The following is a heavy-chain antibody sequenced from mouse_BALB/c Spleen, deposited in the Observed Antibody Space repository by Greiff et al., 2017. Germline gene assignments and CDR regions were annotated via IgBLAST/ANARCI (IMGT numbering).Heavy chain of an antibody. CDR3: ARRSSTVYFDY. CDR1: GYSITSDYA. Sequence: EVNLQESGPGLVKPSQSLSLTCTVTGYSITSDYAWNWIRQFPGNKLEWMGYISYSGSTSYNPSLKSRISITRDTSKNQFFLQLNSVTTEDTATYYCARRSSTVYFDYWGQGTTLTVSS. V-gene: IGHV3-2*02. J-gene: IGHJ2*01. D-gene: IGHD1-1*01. CDR2: ISYSGST.